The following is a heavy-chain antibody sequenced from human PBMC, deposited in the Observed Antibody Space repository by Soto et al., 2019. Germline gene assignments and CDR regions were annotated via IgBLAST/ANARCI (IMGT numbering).Heavy chain of an antibody. CDR2: INSDGSRI. CDR3: ARVYTSGWYDWYFDL. V-gene: IGHV3-74*01. Sequence: GGSLRLSCAASGLTFSNSWMHWVRQAPGEGLMWVSRINSDGSRIDYADSVKGRFTISRDNAKNTLYLQMNSLRAEDTALYYCARVYTSGWYDWYFDLWGRGTLVTVSS. D-gene: IGHD6-19*01. CDR1: GLTFSNSW. J-gene: IGHJ2*01.